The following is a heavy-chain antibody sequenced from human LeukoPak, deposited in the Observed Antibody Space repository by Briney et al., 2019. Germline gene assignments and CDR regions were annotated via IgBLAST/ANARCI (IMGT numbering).Heavy chain of an antibody. J-gene: IGHJ1*01. CDR2: IKQDGSEK. V-gene: IGHV3-7*01. CDR1: GVTFSSYW. Sequence: GGSLRLSRAAPGVTFSSYWMSWGRQAPGKGGGGGANIKQDGSEKYYVDSVKGRFTISRDNAKNSLYLQMNSLRAEDTAVYYCARDGVVSPWPEYFQHWGQGTLVTVSS. D-gene: IGHD3-22*01. CDR3: ARDGVVSPWPEYFQH.